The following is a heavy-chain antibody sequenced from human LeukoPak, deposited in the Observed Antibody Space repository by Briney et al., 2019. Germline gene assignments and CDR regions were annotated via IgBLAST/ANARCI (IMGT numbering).Heavy chain of an antibody. CDR3: ATSSVWGGAFNI. CDR1: GFTFSIYW. Sequence: GGSLRLSCAASGFTFSIYWMYWVRQAPGKGLMWVSRCDSDGSGTTYVDSVKGRFTVSRDNAKSALYLQMSSLRAEDTAVYYCATSSVWGGAFNIWGQGTMVTVSS. V-gene: IGHV3-74*01. CDR2: CDSDGSGT. D-gene: IGHD3-16*01. J-gene: IGHJ3*02.